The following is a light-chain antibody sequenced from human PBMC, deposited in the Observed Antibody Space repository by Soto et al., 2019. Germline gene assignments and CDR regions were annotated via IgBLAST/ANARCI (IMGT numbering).Light chain of an antibody. CDR1: SSNIGAGFD. CDR2: DNN. CDR3: GSYTSSSNYV. J-gene: IGLJ1*01. Sequence: QSVLTQPPSVSGAPGQRVTISCTGSSSNIGAGFDVHWYHQLPGTAPKLIIYDNNNRPSGVPDRFSGSKSGHTASLTISGLQTEDEAVYYCGSYTSSSNYVFGTGTKVTVL. V-gene: IGLV1-40*01.